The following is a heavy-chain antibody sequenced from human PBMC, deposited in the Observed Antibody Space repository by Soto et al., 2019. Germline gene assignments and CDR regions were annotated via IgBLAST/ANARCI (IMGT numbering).Heavy chain of an antibody. CDR3: ASLGYCSGGSCYLYGWFDP. V-gene: IGHV4-59*08. D-gene: IGHD2-15*01. CDR2: IYYSGSP. CDR1: GGSISSYY. Sequence: QVQLQESGPGLVKPSETLSLTCTVSGGSISSYYWSWIRQPPGKGLEWIGYIYYSGSPNYNPSLKSRVTISVHTSKNQFSLKLSSVTAADSAVYYCASLGYCSGGSCYLYGWFDPWGQGTLVTVSS. J-gene: IGHJ5*02.